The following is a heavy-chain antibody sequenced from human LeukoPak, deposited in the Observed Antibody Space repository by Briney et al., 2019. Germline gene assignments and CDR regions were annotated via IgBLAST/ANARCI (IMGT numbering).Heavy chain of an antibody. CDR3: AKDFTMIRGSELDY. Sequence: PGGSLRLSCAASGFTFSSYATSWVRQAPGKGLEWVSAISGSGGSTYYADSVKGRFTISRDNSKNTLYLQMNSLRAEDTAVYYCAKDFTMIRGSELDYWGQGTLVTVSS. V-gene: IGHV3-23*01. D-gene: IGHD3-10*01. CDR2: ISGSGGST. J-gene: IGHJ4*02. CDR1: GFTFSSYA.